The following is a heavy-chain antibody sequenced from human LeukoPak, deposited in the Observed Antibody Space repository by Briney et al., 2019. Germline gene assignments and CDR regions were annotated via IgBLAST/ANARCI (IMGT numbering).Heavy chain of an antibody. D-gene: IGHD3-10*01. CDR1: GFTFSSYE. Sequence: PGGSLRLSCAASGFTFSSYEMNWVRQAPGKGLEWVSYISSSGSTIYYADSVKGRFTISRDNAKNSLYLQMNSLRAEDTAVYYCARASRVRGVYYYYYYMDVWGKGTTVTISS. CDR2: ISSSGSTI. V-gene: IGHV3-48*03. CDR3: ARASRVRGVYYYYYYMDV. J-gene: IGHJ6*03.